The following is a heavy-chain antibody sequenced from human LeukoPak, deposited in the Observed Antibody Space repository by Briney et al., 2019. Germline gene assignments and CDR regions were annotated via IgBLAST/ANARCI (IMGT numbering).Heavy chain of an antibody. V-gene: IGHV3-30*04. CDR2: ISYDGSNK. CDR1: GFTFSSYA. Sequence: PGGSLRLSCAASGFTFSSYAMHWVRQAPGKGLEWVAVISYDGSNKYYADSVKGRFTISRDNSKNTLYLQMNSLRAEDTAVYYCASGAYCSGGSCYSDYFDYWGQGTLVTVSS. D-gene: IGHD2-15*01. J-gene: IGHJ4*02. CDR3: ASGAYCSGGSCYSDYFDY.